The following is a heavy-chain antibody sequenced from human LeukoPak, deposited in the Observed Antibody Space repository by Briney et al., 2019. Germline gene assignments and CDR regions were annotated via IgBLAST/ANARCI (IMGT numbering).Heavy chain of an antibody. J-gene: IGHJ4*02. CDR3: ARLGTAPFDY. CDR1: SGSISSGDYY. Sequence: PSETLSLTCTVSSGSISSGDYYWSWIRQPPGKGLEWIGYISYTGTTYYNPSLKSRATISEDTSKNLFSLKLNSVTAADTALYYCARLGTAPFDYWGQGTLVTVSS. V-gene: IGHV4-30-4*08. D-gene: IGHD2-21*02. CDR2: ISYTGTT.